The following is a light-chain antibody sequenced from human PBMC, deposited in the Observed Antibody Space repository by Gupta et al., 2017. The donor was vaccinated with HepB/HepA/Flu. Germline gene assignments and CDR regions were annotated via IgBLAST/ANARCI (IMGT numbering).Light chain of an antibody. CDR3: SSYTSSKTWV. Sequence: QSALTQPASVSGSPGQSIPISCTGTSSDVGGYNYVSWYQQHPGKAPKLLIYDVSYRPSGVSNRFSGSKSGNTASLTISGLQAEDESDYYCSSYTSSKTWVFGGGTKLTVL. CDR1: SSDVGGYNY. V-gene: IGLV2-14*01. CDR2: DVS. J-gene: IGLJ3*02.